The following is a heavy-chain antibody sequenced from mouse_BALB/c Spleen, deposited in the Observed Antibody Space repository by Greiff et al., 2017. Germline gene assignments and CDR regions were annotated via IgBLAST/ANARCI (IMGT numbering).Heavy chain of an antibody. Sequence: QVQLKQSGPSLVQPSQSLSITCTVSGFSLTSYGVHWVRQSPGKGLEWLGVIWRGGSTDYNAAFMSRLSITKDNSKSQVFFKMNSLQADDTAIYYCAKKQNGLGYAMDYWGQGTSVTVSS. CDR1: GFSLTSYG. CDR3: AKKQNGLGYAMDY. J-gene: IGHJ4*01. V-gene: IGHV2-5-1*01. D-gene: IGHD4-1*01. CDR2: IWRGGST.